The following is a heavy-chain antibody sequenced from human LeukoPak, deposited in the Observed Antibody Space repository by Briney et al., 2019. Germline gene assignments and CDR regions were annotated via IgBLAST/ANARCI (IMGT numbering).Heavy chain of an antibody. J-gene: IGHJ4*02. V-gene: IGHV3-20*04. CDR1: GFTFDDYG. D-gene: IGHD6-19*01. CDR3: ARVVAGVYYFDY. CDR2: INWNGGST. Sequence: GGSLRLSXAASGFTFDDYGMGWVRQAPGKGLEWVSGINWNGGSTGYADSVKGRFTISRDNAKNSLYLQMNSLRAEDTALYYCARVVAGVYYFDYWGQGTLVTVSS.